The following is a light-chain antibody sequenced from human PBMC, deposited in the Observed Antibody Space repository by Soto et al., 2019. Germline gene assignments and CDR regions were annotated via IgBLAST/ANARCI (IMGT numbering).Light chain of an antibody. J-gene: IGKJ2*01. V-gene: IGKV1-5*03. CDR3: QQYNTFPPYT. CDR2: KAP. CDR1: QSVSFW. Sequence: DIQMTHSPSTLSASVGDRVTITCRASQSVSFWLAWYQQKPGKAPNLLIYKAPNLQSGVPSRFSGSGSGTEFTLTISSLQPDDFGTYYCQQYNTFPPYTFGQGTK.